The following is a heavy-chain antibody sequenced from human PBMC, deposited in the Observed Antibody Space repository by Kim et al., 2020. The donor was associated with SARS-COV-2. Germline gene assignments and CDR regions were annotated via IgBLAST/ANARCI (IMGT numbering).Heavy chain of an antibody. V-gene: IGHV3-30*04. Sequence: GGSLRLSCAASGFTFSSYAMHWVRQAPGKGLEWVAVISYDGSNKYYADSVKGRFTISRDNAKNSLYLQMNSLRAEDTALYYCARDGTRRDSSGYYFNWYFDLWGRGTLVTVSS. CDR3: ARDGTRRDSSGYYFNWYFDL. D-gene: IGHD3-22*01. CDR1: GFTFSSYA. J-gene: IGHJ2*01. CDR2: ISYDGSNK.